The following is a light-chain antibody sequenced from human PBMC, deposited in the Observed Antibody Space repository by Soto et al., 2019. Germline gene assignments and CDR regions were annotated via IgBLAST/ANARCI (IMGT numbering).Light chain of an antibody. CDR1: QSVSTK. CDR2: GAS. J-gene: IGKJ4*01. CDR3: QQYNDWLALT. Sequence: EIVMTQSPATLSVSPGDRVTLSCRASQSVSTKLAWYQQKHGQAPSLLIYGASTRATGLPARFSGSGSGTEFTLTISNVQSEDFAVYYCQQYNDWLALTFGGGTKVEI. V-gene: IGKV3-15*01.